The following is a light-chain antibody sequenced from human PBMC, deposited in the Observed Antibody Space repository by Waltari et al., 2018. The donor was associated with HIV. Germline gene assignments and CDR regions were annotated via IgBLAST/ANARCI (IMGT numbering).Light chain of an antibody. J-gene: IGLJ2*01. V-gene: IGLV3-1*01. CDR3: QAWDNSTAV. CDR2: QDR. Sequence: SYELTQPPSVSVSPGQTASIPCSGDKLGDKSASWYQQKPGQSPVMVMYQDRERPSGIPERFSGSNSGNTATLTISGTQAMDEADYYCQAWDNSTAVFGGGTKVTVL. CDR1: KLGDKS.